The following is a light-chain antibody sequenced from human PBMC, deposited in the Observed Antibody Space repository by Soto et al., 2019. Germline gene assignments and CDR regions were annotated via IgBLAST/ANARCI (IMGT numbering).Light chain of an antibody. CDR3: GSYTSTDTQFV. V-gene: IGLV2-14*01. J-gene: IGLJ1*01. CDR1: STDVGGYNY. Sequence: QSVLAQPSSVSGSPGQSITISCTGTSTDVGGYNYVSWYQHHPGKGPKLIIYEVSNRPSGVSDRFSGSKSGNKASLIISNLEAEDESDYYCGSYTSTDTQFVLGNGTKVT. CDR2: EVS.